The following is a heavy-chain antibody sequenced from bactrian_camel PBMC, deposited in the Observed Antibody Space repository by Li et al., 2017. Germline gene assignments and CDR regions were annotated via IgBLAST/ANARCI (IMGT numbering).Heavy chain of an antibody. V-gene: IGHV3S55*01. D-gene: IGHD6*01. J-gene: IGHJ4*01. Sequence: HVQLVESGGGSVQAGGSLRLFCAASGYSYCRYDMFWYRQAPGKEREGVAAIYRGGTVYADSVKGRFTISKDNAKNTLYLEMNDLRPEDTGIYYCAARVAYGGRWYTFDDHNYRGQGTQVTVS. CDR3: AARVAYGGRWYTFDDHNY. CDR1: GYSYCRYD. CDR2: IYRGGT.